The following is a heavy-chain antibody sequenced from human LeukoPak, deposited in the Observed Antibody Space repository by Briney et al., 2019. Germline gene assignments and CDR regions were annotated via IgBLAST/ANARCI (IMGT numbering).Heavy chain of an antibody. CDR1: GDSITSNY. J-gene: IGHJ4*02. D-gene: IGHD1-26*01. V-gene: IGHV4-59*01. CDR3: ARSRGGYGGYVDY. Sequence: SETLSLTCTVSGDSITSNYWSWIRRPPGKGLEWIGYIYYSGSTNCNPSLKSRVTISVDTSKNQFSLKLSSVTAADTAVYYCARSRGGYGGYVDYWGQGTLVTASS. CDR2: IYYSGST.